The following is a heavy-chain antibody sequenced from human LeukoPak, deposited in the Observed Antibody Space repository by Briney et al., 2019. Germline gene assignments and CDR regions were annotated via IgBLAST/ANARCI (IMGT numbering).Heavy chain of an antibody. Sequence: SETLSLTCTVSGGSISSYYWSWIRQPPGKGLEWIGYIYYSGSTNYNPSLKSRVTISVDTSKNQFSLKLSSVTAADTAVYYCARGGDFWSGYCFNYWGQGTLVTVSS. D-gene: IGHD3-3*01. J-gene: IGHJ4*02. CDR2: IYYSGST. CDR3: ARGGDFWSGYCFNY. V-gene: IGHV4-59*01. CDR1: GGSISSYY.